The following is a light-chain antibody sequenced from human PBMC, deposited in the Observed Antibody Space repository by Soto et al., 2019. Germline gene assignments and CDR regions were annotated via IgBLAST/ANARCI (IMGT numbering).Light chain of an antibody. V-gene: IGKV1-6*01. CDR1: RGIAKD. CDR2: GAT. Sequence: AIQLTQSPSSLSASVGDRVTITCRASRGIAKDLGWYQQKPGQAPKLLIFGATFLQSGVPSRFSGSGSGTDFTLPISSLQPEDFATYYCLQNYYSFRTFGQGTKVESK. CDR3: LQNYYSFRT. J-gene: IGKJ1*01.